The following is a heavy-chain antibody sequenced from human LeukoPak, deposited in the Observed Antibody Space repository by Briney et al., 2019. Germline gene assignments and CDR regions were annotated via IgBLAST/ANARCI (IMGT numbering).Heavy chain of an antibody. CDR3: AKAPDYSNYGNFDY. CDR2: LYSGGNT. V-gene: IGHV3-53*05. D-gene: IGHD4-11*01. J-gene: IGHJ4*02. CDR1: GFTVSSNY. Sequence: PGGSLRLSCAVSGFTVSSNYMSWVRQAPGKGLEWVSVLYSGGNTYYADSVKGRFTISRDNSKNTLYLQMNSLRAEDTAVYYCAKAPDYSNYGNFDYWGQGTLVTVSS.